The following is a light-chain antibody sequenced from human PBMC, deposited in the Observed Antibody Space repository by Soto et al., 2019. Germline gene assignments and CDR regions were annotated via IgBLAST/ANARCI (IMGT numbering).Light chain of an antibody. J-gene: IGLJ1*01. V-gene: IGLV1-47*02. CDR3: AAWDDSLSGAG. CDR1: SSNIGSNY. Sequence: QSVRSQPRSECQTPADRVAPSCSGGSSNIGSNYVNCYQQLPGTAPKLLIYSNNQRPSGVPDRFSGSKSGHSASLAISGLRSEDEDDYYCAAWDDSLSGAGFGTGTKV. CDR2: SNN.